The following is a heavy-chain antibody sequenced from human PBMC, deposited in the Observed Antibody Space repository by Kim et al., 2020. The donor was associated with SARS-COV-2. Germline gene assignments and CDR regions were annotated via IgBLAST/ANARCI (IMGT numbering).Heavy chain of an antibody. J-gene: IGHJ4*02. CDR1: GGSINNYY. D-gene: IGHD2-15*01. Sequence: SETLSLTCKVSGGSINNYYWNWIRQSPGKGLEWIGYIYSSGNTNYNPSLERRVTITVDTSRNQFSLSLTSVTAADTAVYYCARSFCSGGSCYYNRPFDYWGLGTRVTVSP. CDR2: IYSSGNT. CDR3: ARSFCSGGSCYYNRPFDY. V-gene: IGHV4-4*08.